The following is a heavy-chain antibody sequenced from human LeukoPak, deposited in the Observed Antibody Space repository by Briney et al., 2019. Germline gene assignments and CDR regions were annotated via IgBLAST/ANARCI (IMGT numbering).Heavy chain of an antibody. V-gene: IGHV4-39*07. J-gene: IGHJ5*01. Sequence: SETLSLTCTVSGGSISSSSYYWGWIRQPPGKGLEWIGSIYYSGSTYYNPSLKSRVTISVDTSKNQFSLKLSSVTAADTAVYYCARDWAVAAKGYWFDYWGQGTLVTVSS. D-gene: IGHD2-15*01. CDR1: GGSISSSSYY. CDR2: IYYSGST. CDR3: ARDWAVAAKGYWFDY.